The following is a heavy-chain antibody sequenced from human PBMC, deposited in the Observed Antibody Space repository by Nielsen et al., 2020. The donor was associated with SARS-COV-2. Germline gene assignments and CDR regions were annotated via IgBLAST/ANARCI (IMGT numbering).Heavy chain of an antibody. J-gene: IGHJ6*02. CDR3: ARGSMVRGVTDYYYYGMDV. Sequence: WIRQPPGKGLEWVSFISGSSGNTNYADSVKGRFTISRDNAKNSLYLEMNSLRAEDTAVYYCARGSMVRGVTDYYYYGMDVWGQGTTVTVSS. D-gene: IGHD3-10*01. CDR2: ISGSSGNT. V-gene: IGHV3-11*06.